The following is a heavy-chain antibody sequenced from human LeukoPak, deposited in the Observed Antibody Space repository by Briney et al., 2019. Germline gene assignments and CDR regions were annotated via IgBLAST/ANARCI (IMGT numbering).Heavy chain of an antibody. CDR1: GGTFSSYA. J-gene: IGHJ3*02. D-gene: IGHD3-16*02. CDR3: ARDTRTYVWGSYRYAFDI. CDR2: IIPTFGTA. Sequence: GASVKVSCKASGGTFSSYAISWVRQAPGQGLEWMGGIIPTFGTANYAQKFQGRVTITADESTSTAYMELSSLRSEDTAVYYCARDTRTYVWGSYRYAFDIWGQGTMITVSS. V-gene: IGHV1-69*13.